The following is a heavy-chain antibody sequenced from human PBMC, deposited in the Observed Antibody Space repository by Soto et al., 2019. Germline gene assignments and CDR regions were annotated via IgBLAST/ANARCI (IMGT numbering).Heavy chain of an antibody. D-gene: IGHD3-16*01. Sequence: VKVSCKASGYIFTNNDVSWVRQATGQGLEWMGWMNPGSGDTGYAQKFQGRVTMTRDISIATAYMELSSLRSDDTAIYYCARMATFGSLNWFDPWGQGTLVTVSS. J-gene: IGHJ5*02. CDR3: ARMATFGSLNWFDP. CDR2: MNPGSGDT. V-gene: IGHV1-8*01. CDR1: GYIFTNND.